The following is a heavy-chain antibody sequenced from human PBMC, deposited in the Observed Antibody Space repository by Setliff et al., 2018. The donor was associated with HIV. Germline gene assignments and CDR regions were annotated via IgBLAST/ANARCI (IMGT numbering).Heavy chain of an antibody. Sequence: LRLSCAASGFTFSSYAMHWVRQAPGKGLEWVAVISYDGSNKYYADSVKGRFTISRDNSKNTLYLQMNSLRAEDTAVYYCARSVIGYYYYGMDVWGQGTLVTGSS. CDR3: ARSVIGYYYYGMDV. CDR2: ISYDGSNK. D-gene: IGHD3-10*01. CDR1: GFTFSSYA. J-gene: IGHJ6*02. V-gene: IGHV3-30*01.